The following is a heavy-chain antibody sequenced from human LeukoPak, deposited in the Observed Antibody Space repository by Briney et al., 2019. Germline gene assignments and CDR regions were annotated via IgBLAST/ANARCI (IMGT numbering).Heavy chain of an antibody. V-gene: IGHV3-23*01. J-gene: IGHJ6*03. D-gene: IGHD2-15*01. CDR3: AKAAASRFYHYYYYMDV. CDR1: GFIFSNYA. CDR2: FSGSGGST. Sequence: GGSLRLSCAASGFIFSNYAMSWVRQAPGKGLQWVSAFSGSGGSTYYADSVKGRFTISRDNSRNTLYLQMNSLRAEDTALYYCAKAAASRFYHYYYYMDVWGKGTTVTVSS.